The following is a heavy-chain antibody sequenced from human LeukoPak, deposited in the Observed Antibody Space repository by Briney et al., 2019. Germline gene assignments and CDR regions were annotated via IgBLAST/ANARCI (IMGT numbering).Heavy chain of an antibody. D-gene: IGHD6-6*01. J-gene: IGHJ4*02. CDR2: IIPIFGTA. CDR3: AREEGSSSYFDY. V-gene: IGHV1-69*13. Sequence: GASVKVSCKASGGTFSSYAISWVRQAPGQGLEWMGGIIPIFGTANYAQKFQGRVTITADESTSTAYMELSSLRSEDTAVHYCAREEGSSSYFDYWGQGTLVTVSS. CDR1: GGTFSSYA.